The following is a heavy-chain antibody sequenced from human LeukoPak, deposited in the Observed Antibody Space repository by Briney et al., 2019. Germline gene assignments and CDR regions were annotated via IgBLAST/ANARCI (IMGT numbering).Heavy chain of an antibody. CDR2: INPSGGST. CDR1: GYTFTGYY. V-gene: IGHV1-46*01. CDR3: ARGSSIAARQFQH. D-gene: IGHD6-6*01. J-gene: IGHJ1*01. Sequence: ASVKVSCRASGYTFTGYYMHWVRQAPGQGLEWMGIINPSGGSTSYAQKFQGRVTMTRDTSTSTVYMELSSLRSEDTAVYYCARGSSIAARQFQHWGQGTLVTVSS.